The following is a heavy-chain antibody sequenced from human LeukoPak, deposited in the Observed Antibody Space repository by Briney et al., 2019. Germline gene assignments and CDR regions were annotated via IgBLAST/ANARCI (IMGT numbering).Heavy chain of an antibody. CDR2: IYYSGST. CDR1: GGSISSSSYY. D-gene: IGHD6-19*01. CDR3: ARWGIAVAGRLVRGIDV. V-gene: IGHV4-39*07. Sequence: SETLSLTCTVSGGSISSSSYYWGWIRQPPGKGLEWIGSIYYSGSTYYNPSLKSRVTISVDTSKNQFSLKLSSVTAADTAVYYCARWGIAVAGRLVRGIDVWGQGTTVTVSS. J-gene: IGHJ6*02.